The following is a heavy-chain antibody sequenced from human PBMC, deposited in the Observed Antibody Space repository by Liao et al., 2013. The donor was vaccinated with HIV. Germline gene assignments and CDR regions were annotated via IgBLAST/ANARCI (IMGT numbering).Heavy chain of an antibody. CDR2: VQTSGST. CDR3: ARDLGSYPMTFDY. D-gene: IGHD1-26*01. V-gene: IGHV4-4*07. J-gene: IGHJ4*02. CDR1: GGSISTYY. Sequence: QVQLQESGPGLVKPSETLSLTCSVSGGSISTYYWSWIRQPAGKGLEWIGRVQTSGSTNYNPSLKSRVTMSVDTSKNQFSLKLSSVTAADTAVYYCARDLGSYPMTFDYWGQGTLVTVSS.